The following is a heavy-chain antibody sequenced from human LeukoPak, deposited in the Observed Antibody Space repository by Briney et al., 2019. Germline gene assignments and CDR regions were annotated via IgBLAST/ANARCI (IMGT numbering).Heavy chain of an antibody. D-gene: IGHD4-17*01. J-gene: IGHJ4*02. CDR2: IYPGDSDT. V-gene: IGHV5-51*01. CDR3: ARGDYGDYRIFYTLFDF. Sequence: GESLKISCKGSGYSFTSYWIGWVRQMPGKGLEWMGIIYPGDSDTRYSPSFQGQVTISADRSISTAYLQWSSLKTSDTAMYYCARGDYGDYRIFYTLFDFWGQGTLVTVSS. CDR1: GYSFTSYW.